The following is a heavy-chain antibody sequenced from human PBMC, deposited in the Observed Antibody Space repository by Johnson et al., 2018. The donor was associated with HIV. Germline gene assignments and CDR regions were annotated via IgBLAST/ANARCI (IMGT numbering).Heavy chain of an antibody. D-gene: IGHD3-22*01. Sequence: QVQLVESGGGVVQPWRSLRLSCAASGFTFSSYAMHLVRQAPGKGLEWVAVISYDGSKKYYADSVRGRITIPRDNANNKLYLQMNRLRAEDTAVYFCARDVHMERYFDSSGYPPPHAVDIWGQGTMVSVSS. J-gene: IGHJ3*02. CDR3: ARDVHMERYFDSSGYPPPHAVDI. V-gene: IGHV3-30-3*01. CDR2: ISYDGSKK. CDR1: GFTFSSYA.